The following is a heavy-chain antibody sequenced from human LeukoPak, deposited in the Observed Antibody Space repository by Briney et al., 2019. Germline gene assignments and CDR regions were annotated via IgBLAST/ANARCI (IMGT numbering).Heavy chain of an antibody. V-gene: IGHV1-46*01. J-gene: IGHJ4*02. CDR1: GYTFTSYY. Sequence: ASVKVSCKASGYTFTSYYMHWVRQAPGQGLEWMGIINPSGGSTSYAQKFQGRVTMARDTSTSTVYMELSSLRSEDTAVYYCARGPASHYYDSSGYHSLGYWGQGTLVTVSS. CDR2: INPSGGST. D-gene: IGHD3-22*01. CDR3: ARGPASHYYDSSGYHSLGY.